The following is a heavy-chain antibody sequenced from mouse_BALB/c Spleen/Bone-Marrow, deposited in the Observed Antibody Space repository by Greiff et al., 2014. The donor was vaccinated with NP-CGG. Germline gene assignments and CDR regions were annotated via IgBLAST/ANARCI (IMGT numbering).Heavy chain of an antibody. Sequence: VHVKQSGPELVKPGASVKTSCKASGYTFTSYVIHWVKQKPGQGLEWIGYINPYNDGTKYNEKFKGKATLTSDKSSSTAYMELSSLTSEDSAVYYCARGGYYGTSLYWYFDVWGAGTTVTVSS. CDR2: INPYNDGT. V-gene: IGHV1-14*01. CDR3: ARGGYYGTSLYWYFDV. D-gene: IGHD1-1*01. J-gene: IGHJ1*01. CDR1: GYTFTSYV.